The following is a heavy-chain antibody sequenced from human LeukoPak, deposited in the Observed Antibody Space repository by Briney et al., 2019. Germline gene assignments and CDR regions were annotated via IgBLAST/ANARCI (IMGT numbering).Heavy chain of an antibody. D-gene: IGHD6-19*01. J-gene: IGHJ4*02. Sequence: SETLSLTCTVSGGSISSGSYYWSWIRQPAGKGLEWIGRIYTSGSTNYNPSLKSRVTISVDTSKNQFSLQLNSVTPEDTAVYYCARDRPPGIAVAGNFDYWGQGTLVTVSS. CDR3: ARDRPPGIAVAGNFDY. CDR2: IYTSGST. V-gene: IGHV4-61*02. CDR1: GGSISSGSYY.